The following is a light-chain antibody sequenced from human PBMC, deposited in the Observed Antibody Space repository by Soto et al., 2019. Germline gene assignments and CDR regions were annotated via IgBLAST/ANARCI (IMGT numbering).Light chain of an antibody. J-gene: IGKJ1*01. Sequence: VMLTQSPGTLSLSPGERATLSCRASQSVSSNYLAWYQQKSGQAPRLLIYGASNRATGIPDRFSGSGSGTDFTLTIRRLEPEDFAVYYCQQYDTSPRTFGQGTKVEFK. CDR3: QQYDTSPRT. CDR1: QSVSSNY. V-gene: IGKV3-20*01. CDR2: GAS.